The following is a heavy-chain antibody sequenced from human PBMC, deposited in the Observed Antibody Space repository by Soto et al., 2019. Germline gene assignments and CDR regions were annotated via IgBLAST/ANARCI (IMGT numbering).Heavy chain of an antibody. CDR1: GFTFSSYG. Sequence: GGSLRLSCAASGFTFSSYGMHWVRQAPGKGLEWVAVISYDGSNKYYADSMKGRFTISRDNSKNTLYLQMNSLRAEDTAVYYCALTCSGGSCYADYWGQGTLVTVSS. CDR2: ISYDGSNK. J-gene: IGHJ4*02. D-gene: IGHD2-15*01. V-gene: IGHV3-30*03. CDR3: ALTCSGGSCYADY.